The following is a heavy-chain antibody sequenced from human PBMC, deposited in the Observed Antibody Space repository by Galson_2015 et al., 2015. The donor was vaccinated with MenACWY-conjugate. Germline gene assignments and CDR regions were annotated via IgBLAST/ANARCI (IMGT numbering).Heavy chain of an antibody. V-gene: IGHV3-7*01. Sequence: SLRLSCAASGFTFRSYAIHWVRQAPGEGLEWVANIKQDGGEKYYVDSVKGRFTISRDNAKNSLHLQMNSLRAEDTAVYYCVRDVFRSSSSWYDPDAFDNWGQGTMVTVSS. CDR2: IKQDGGEK. J-gene: IGHJ3*02. CDR1: GFTFRSYA. CDR3: VRDVFRSSSSWYDPDAFDN. D-gene: IGHD6-13*01.